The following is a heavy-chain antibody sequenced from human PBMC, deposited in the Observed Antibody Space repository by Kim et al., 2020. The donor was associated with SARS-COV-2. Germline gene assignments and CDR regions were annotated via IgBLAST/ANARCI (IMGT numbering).Heavy chain of an antibody. D-gene: IGHD3-10*01. J-gene: IGHJ3*02. Sequence: GESLRLSCAASGFTFNSYAIHWVRQAPGKGLEWVAVISYDGGNKYYADSVKGRFTISRDNSKNTLYLQMNSLTAEDTAMYYCARGAGIGVRGVISAFDIWGQGTMVTVSS. V-gene: IGHV3-30*04. CDR2: ISYDGGNK. CDR3: ARGAGIGVRGVISAFDI. CDR1: GFTFNSYA.